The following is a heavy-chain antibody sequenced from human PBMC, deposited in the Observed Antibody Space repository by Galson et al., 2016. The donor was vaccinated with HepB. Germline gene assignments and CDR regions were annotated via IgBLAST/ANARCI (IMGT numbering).Heavy chain of an antibody. V-gene: IGHV3-7*03. CDR2: IKPDGSER. Sequence: SLRLSCATSGFTFGSVWMSWVRQAPGKGLEWVANIKPDGSERYYVGSLKGRFTISRDNAKNSLYLQMNSLRAEDTAVYYCALYYYDSSGFVEYFQHWGQGTRVTVSS. D-gene: IGHD3-22*01. CDR1: GFTFGSVW. CDR3: ALYYYDSSGFVEYFQH. J-gene: IGHJ1*01.